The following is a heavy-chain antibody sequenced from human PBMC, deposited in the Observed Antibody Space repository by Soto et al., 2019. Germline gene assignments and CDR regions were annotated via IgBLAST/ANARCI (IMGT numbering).Heavy chain of an antibody. J-gene: IGHJ4*02. CDR2: ISGAGGSS. CDR3: AKEGHLGGSEPLYCFDY. Sequence: LSLSCAVSGFTLSDYALSWVRQTAGKGLEWLSIISGAGGSSYYADSVKGRFTISRDNSKNTLYLQMSSLRLEDTAVYYCAKEGHLGGSEPLYCFDYWGQGALVTVS. V-gene: IGHV3-23*01. CDR1: GFTLSDYA. D-gene: IGHD3-10*01.